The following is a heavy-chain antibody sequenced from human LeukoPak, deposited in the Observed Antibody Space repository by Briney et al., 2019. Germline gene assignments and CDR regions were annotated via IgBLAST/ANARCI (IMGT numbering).Heavy chain of an antibody. CDR1: GGSISSGSYY. CDR2: IYTSGST. V-gene: IGHV4-61*02. J-gene: IGHJ4*02. Sequence: SETLSLTCTVSGGSISSGSYYWSWIRQPAGKGLEWIGRIYTSGSTNYNPSLKSRVTISVDTSKNQFSLKLSSVTAADTAVYYCARDINPAVAGFHFDYWGQGTLVTVSS. D-gene: IGHD6-19*01. CDR3: ARDINPAVAGFHFDY.